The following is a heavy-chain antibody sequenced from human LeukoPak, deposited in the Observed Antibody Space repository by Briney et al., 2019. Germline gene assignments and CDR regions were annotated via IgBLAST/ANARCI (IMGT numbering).Heavy chain of an antibody. Sequence: ASVKVSCKASGYTFTSYDINWVRQATGQGLEWTGWMNPNSGNTGYAQKFQGRVTITWNTSISTAYMELSSLRSEDTAVYYCARNPSSGWYREFDYWGQGTLVTVSS. D-gene: IGHD6-19*01. CDR1: GYTFTSYD. CDR3: ARNPSSGWYREFDY. J-gene: IGHJ4*02. CDR2: MNPNSGNT. V-gene: IGHV1-8*03.